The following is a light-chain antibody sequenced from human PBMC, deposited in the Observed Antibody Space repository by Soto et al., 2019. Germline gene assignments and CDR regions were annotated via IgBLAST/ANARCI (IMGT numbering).Light chain of an antibody. CDR3: RSYAGSNNRNV. V-gene: IGLV2-8*01. CDR2: EVS. CDR1: SSDVGGYNY. J-gene: IGLJ1*01. Sequence: QSALTQPHSASGSPGQSVTISCTGTSSDVGGYNYVSWYQQHPGKAPKLMIYEVSKRPSGVPDRFSGSKSGNTASLTVSGLQAEDETDYDCRSYAGSNNRNVFGTGTKLTGL.